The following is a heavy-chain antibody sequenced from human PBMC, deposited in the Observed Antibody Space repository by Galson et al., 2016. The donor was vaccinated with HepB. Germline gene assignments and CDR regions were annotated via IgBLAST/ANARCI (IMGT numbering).Heavy chain of an antibody. V-gene: IGHV1-2*04. J-gene: IGHJ6*02. D-gene: IGHD3-9*01. Sequence: SVKVSCKASGYTFTGYYIHWVRQAPGQGLEWMGWINPNSGGTNYAQKFQGWVTMTRDTAISTAYMEFNRLRSDDTAVYYCARQSFDSRYFYGLDVWGQGTTVIVSS. CDR1: GYTFTGYY. CDR2: INPNSGGT. CDR3: ARQSFDSRYFYGLDV.